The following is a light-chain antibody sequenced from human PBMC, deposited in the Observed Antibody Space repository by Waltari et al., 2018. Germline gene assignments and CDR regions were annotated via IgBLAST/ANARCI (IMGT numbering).Light chain of an antibody. CDR1: QGINNY. Sequence: DIQMTQSPSAMSASVGDRVTITCRASQGINNYLAWFQQEPGKVPKRLVYYTSSLQSGVPSRFGGSGAGTEFTLTISSLQPEDFATYYCLQYNDYPFTFGQGTKVEIK. CDR3: LQYNDYPFT. V-gene: IGKV1-17*03. CDR2: YTS. J-gene: IGKJ1*01.